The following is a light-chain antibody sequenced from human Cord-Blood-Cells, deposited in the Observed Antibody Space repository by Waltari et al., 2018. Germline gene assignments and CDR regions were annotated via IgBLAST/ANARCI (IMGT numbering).Light chain of an antibody. CDR1: SSDVGSYNL. V-gene: IGLV2-23*01. CDR3: CSYAGSSTWV. Sequence: QSALTQPASVSGSPGQSITISCTGTSSDVGSYNLVSWYPQPPGKAPRLMIYEGSKRRSGVSNRFSGSKSGNTASLTISGLQAEDEADYYCCSYAGSSTWVFGGGTKLTVL. J-gene: IGLJ3*02. CDR2: EGS.